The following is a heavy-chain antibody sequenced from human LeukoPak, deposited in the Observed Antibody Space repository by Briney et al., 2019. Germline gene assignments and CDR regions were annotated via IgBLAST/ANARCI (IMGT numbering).Heavy chain of an antibody. CDR2: ISSSGSTI. J-gene: IGHJ4*02. Sequence: GGSLRLSCAASGFTFSSYEMNWVRQAPGKGLEWVSYISSSGSTIYYADSVKGRFTISRDNAKNSLYLQMNSLRDEDTAVYYCARGPGYGHYFDYWGQGALVTVSS. CDR3: ARGPGYGHYFDY. D-gene: IGHD5-12*01. CDR1: GFTFSSYE. V-gene: IGHV3-48*03.